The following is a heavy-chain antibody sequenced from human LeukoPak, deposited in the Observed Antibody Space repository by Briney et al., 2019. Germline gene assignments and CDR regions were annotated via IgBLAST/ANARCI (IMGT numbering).Heavy chain of an antibody. D-gene: IGHD4-23*01. V-gene: IGHV3-15*01. J-gene: IGHJ4*02. Sequence: GGSLRLSCAASGFTFSNAWMSWVRQAPGKGLEWVGRIKSKTDGGTTDYAAPVKGKFTIAREDTKNTLYMQMNSRNTEATAVYYWTTEYTGVTPQWGQGTLVTVSS. CDR2: IKSKTDGGTT. CDR3: TTEYTGVTPQ. CDR1: GFTFSNAW.